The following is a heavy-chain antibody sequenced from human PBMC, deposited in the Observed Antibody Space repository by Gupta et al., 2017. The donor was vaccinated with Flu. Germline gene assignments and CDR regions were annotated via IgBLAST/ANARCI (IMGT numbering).Heavy chain of an antibody. CDR2: IWYDGSNK. Sequence: QVQLVESGGGVVQPGRSLRLSCAASGFTFSSYGMHWVRQAPGKGLEWVAVIWYDGSNKYYADSVKGRFTISRDNSKNTLYLQMNSLRAEDTAVYYCARDGLGYCSSTSCYTWLDYWGQGTLVTVSS. J-gene: IGHJ4*02. V-gene: IGHV3-33*01. CDR3: ARDGLGYCSSTSCYTWLDY. D-gene: IGHD2-2*02. CDR1: GFTFSSYG.